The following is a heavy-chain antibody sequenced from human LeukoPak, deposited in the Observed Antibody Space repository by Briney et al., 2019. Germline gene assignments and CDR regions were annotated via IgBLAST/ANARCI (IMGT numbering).Heavy chain of an antibody. CDR2: INHSGST. D-gene: IGHD3-22*01. J-gene: IGHJ5*02. CDR3: ARGKYYYDSSGYYYVSP. CDR1: CGSFSGYY. V-gene: IGHV4-34*01. Sequence: PSETLSLTCAVYCGSFSGYYWSWIRQPPGKGLEWIGEINHSGSTNYNPSLKSRVTISVDTSKNQFSLKLSSVTAADTAVYYCARGKYYYDSSGYYYVSPWGQGTLVTVSS.